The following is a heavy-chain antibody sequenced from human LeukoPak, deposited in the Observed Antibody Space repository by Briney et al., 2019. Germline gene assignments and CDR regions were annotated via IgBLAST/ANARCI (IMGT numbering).Heavy chain of an antibody. D-gene: IGHD1-26*01. CDR1: GFTFSSYT. V-gene: IGHV3-21*01. CDR3: ARDPSGSYYRFDY. CDR2: ISSSSIYI. Sequence: GGSLRLSCAASGFTFSSYTMNWVRQAPGKGLEWVSSISSSSIYIYYADTVKGRFTISRDNAKNSLYLQMNSLRAEDTAVYYCARDPSGSYYRFDYWGQGTPVTVSS. J-gene: IGHJ4*02.